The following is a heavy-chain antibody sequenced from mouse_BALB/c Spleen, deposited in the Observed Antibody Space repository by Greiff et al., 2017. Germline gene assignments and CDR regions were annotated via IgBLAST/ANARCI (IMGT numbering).Heavy chain of an antibody. CDR2: IWSGGST. Sequence: QVQLKESGPGLVQPSQSLSITCTVSGFSLTSYGVHWVRQSPGKGLAWLGVIWSGGSTDYNAAFISRLSISKDNSKSQVFFKMNSLQANDTAIYYCARNYYGSSWFAYWGQGTLVTVSA. V-gene: IGHV2-2*02. D-gene: IGHD1-1*01. CDR1: GFSLTSYG. J-gene: IGHJ3*01. CDR3: ARNYYGSSWFAY.